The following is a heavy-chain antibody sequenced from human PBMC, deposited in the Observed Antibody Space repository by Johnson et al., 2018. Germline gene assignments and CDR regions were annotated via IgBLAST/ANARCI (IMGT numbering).Heavy chain of an antibody. CDR2: PQYTGST. Sequence: QVQLQESGPGLVKPSETLSLSCPVSGDAITYYYWNWTPQPPGKALEWIGYPQYTGSTNSNPSLRSRVTMSVDTSKHQFSLKIKSMTAADTAVYYCAWWGEPLGIKAFDIWGQGTMFTVSS. J-gene: IGHJ3*02. CDR3: AWWGEPLGIKAFDI. CDR1: GDAITYYY. D-gene: IGHD7-27*01. V-gene: IGHV4-59*01.